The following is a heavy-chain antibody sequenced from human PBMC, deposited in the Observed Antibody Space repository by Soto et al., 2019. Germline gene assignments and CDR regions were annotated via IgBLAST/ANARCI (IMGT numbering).Heavy chain of an antibody. V-gene: IGHV3-30-3*01. CDR3: ARGASSSSWQLDY. CDR2: ISYDGSNK. J-gene: IGHJ4*02. D-gene: IGHD6-13*01. CDR1: GFTFSSYA. Sequence: PGGSLRLSCAASGFTFSSYAMHWVRQAPGKGLEWVAVISYDGSNKYYADSVKGRFTISRDNSKNTLYLQMNSLRAEDTAVYYSARGASSSSWQLDYWGQGTLVTVSS.